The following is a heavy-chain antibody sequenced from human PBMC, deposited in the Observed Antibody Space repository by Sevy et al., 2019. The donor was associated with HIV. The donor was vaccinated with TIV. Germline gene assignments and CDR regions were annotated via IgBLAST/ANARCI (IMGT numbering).Heavy chain of an antibody. D-gene: IGHD3-3*01. J-gene: IGHJ5*02. CDR3: ARGYDFWSGYYEEGNWFDP. CDR1: GFTFSSYS. Sequence: GGSLRLSCAASGFTFSSYSMNWVRQAPGKGLEWVSSISSSSSYIYYADSVKGRFTISRDNAKNSLDLQMNSLRAEDTAVYYCARGYDFWSGYYEEGNWFDPWGQGTLVTVSS. CDR2: ISSSSSYI. V-gene: IGHV3-21*01.